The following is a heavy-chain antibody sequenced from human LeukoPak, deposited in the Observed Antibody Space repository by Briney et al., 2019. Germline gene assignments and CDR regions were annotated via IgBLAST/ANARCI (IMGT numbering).Heavy chain of an antibody. J-gene: IGHJ4*02. CDR1: GFTVSSNY. CDR3: ARGSSSGYYYAYFDY. D-gene: IGHD3-22*01. V-gene: IGHV3-66*01. Sequence: GGSLRLSCAASGFTVSSNYMSWVRQAPGKGLEWVSVIYSGGGTFYADSVKGRFTISRDNSKNTLYLQMNSLRAEDAAVYYCARGSSSGYYYAYFDYWGQGTLVTVSS. CDR2: IYSGGGT.